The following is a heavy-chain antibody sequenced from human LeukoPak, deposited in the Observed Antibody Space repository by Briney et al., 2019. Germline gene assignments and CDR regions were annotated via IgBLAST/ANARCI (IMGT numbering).Heavy chain of an antibody. CDR3: ARIYQFYFDF. V-gene: IGHV1-2*02. CDR1: GYTFTGYY. J-gene: IGHJ4*02. Sequence: ASVKVSCKASGYTFTGYYMHWVRQAPGQGLEWMGWIHPNYGGTKYAQKFQGRVSMTSDTSISTAYMELNGLRSDDTAVYYCARIYQFYFDFWGQGTLVTVSS. CDR2: IHPNYGGT. D-gene: IGHD2-2*01.